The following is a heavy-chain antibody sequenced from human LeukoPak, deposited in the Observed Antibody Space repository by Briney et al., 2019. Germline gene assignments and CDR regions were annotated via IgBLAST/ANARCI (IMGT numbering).Heavy chain of an antibody. Sequence: ASVKVSCKASGYTFTTYDINWVRQATGQGLEWMGWMNPNSGNTGYAQKFQGRVTMTRNTSISTAYMELSSLRSEDTAVYYCARGGGSRYSSSWYLYYYYGMDVWGQGTTVTVSS. D-gene: IGHD6-13*01. J-gene: IGHJ6*02. CDR1: GYTFTTYD. CDR3: ARGGGSRYSSSWYLYYYYGMDV. CDR2: MNPNSGNT. V-gene: IGHV1-8*02.